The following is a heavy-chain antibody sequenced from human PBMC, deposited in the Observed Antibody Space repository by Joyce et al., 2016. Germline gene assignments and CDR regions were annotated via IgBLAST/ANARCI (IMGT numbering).Heavy chain of an antibody. J-gene: IGHJ4*02. CDR3: TADLPGGISDYFDY. D-gene: IGHD4-23*01. CDR1: GFTFSNAW. Sequence: EVQVVESGGDLVQPGESLRLSCAASGFTFSNAWMSWVRQAPGKGLEWMARIKSKAAGGTTDYAAPVKGRFTISRDDSNNMLYLQMNSLKTEDTAVYYCTADLPGGISDYFDYWGQGTLVTVSS. CDR2: IKSKAAGGTT. V-gene: IGHV3-15*01.